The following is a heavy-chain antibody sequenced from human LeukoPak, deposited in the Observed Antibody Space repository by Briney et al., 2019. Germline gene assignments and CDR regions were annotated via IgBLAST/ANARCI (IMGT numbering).Heavy chain of an antibody. CDR2: IKQDGSEK. CDR1: GFTFTTYW. CDR3: ARSYGGWFDP. Sequence: TGGSLRLSCAASGFTFTTYWMSWVRQAPGKGLEWVANIKQDGSEKYYVDSVRGRFTISRDNANNSVYLQMDSLRAEDTAVYYCARSYGGWFDPWGQGTLVTVSS. V-gene: IGHV3-7*04. D-gene: IGHD3-10*01. J-gene: IGHJ5*02.